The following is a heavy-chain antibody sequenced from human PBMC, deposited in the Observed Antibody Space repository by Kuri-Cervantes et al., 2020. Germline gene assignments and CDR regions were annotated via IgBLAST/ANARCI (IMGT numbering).Heavy chain of an antibody. CDR3: ARVTPSGGGYFDL. Sequence: GESLKISCAASGFTVSSNYMSWVRQAPGKGLEWVSVIYSGGSTYYADSVKGRFTISRDNAKNSLYLQMNSLRAEDTAVYYCARVTPSGGGYFDLWGRGTLVTVSS. D-gene: IGHD6-19*01. CDR2: IYSGGST. CDR1: GFTVSSNY. J-gene: IGHJ2*01. V-gene: IGHV3-53*01.